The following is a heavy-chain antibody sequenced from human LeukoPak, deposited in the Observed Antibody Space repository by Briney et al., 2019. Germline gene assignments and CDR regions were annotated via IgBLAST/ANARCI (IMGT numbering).Heavy chain of an antibody. CDR2: IRYDGSNK. CDR3: AKDTYNGDDSGGYYYLGGDP. V-gene: IGHV3-30*02. D-gene: IGHD3-22*01. J-gene: IGHJ5*02. CDR1: GFTFSSYA. Sequence: PGGSLRLSCAASGFTFSSYAMHWVRQAPGKGLEWVAFIRYDGSNKYYADSVKGRFTISRDNSKNTLYLQMNSLRVEDTAVYYCAKDTYNGDDSGGYYYLGGDPWGRRTLVTVSS.